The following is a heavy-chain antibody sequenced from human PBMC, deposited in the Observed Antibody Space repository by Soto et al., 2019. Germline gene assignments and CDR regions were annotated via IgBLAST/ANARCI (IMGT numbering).Heavy chain of an antibody. Sequence: EVQLVESGGGLVQPGGSLRLSCAASGFTFSSYWMHWVRQAPGKGLVWVSRISSDGITTHYADSVKGRFTISRDNARNTLYLQMSSLRAEDTALYYCTRVYDFWSGSYTYQYYGMDVWGQGTTVTVSS. V-gene: IGHV3-74*01. CDR2: ISSDGITT. D-gene: IGHD3-3*01. CDR1: GFTFSSYW. CDR3: TRVYDFWSGSYTYQYYGMDV. J-gene: IGHJ6*02.